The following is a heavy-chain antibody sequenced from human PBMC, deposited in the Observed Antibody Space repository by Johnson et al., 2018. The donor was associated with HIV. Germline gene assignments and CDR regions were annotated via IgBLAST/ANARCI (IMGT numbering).Heavy chain of an antibody. V-gene: IGHV3-53*01. CDR3: ARDHWDWVGATDAFDI. J-gene: IGHJ3*02. CDR1: GFTVSSNY. CDR2: IYSGGST. D-gene: IGHD1-26*01. Sequence: EVLLLESGGGLIHPGGSLRLSCAASGFTVSSNYMSWVRQAPGKGLEWVSDIYSGGSTYYADPVTGRFTISRDNSKNTLYLQMHSMRAEDTAVYYCARDHWDWVGATDAFDIWGQGTMVTVSS.